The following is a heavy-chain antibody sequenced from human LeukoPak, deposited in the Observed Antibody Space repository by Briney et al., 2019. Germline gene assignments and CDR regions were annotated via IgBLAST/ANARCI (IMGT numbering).Heavy chain of an antibody. CDR3: ARDNGYGDYRDAFDI. Sequence: PGGSLRLSCVASGFTVSSNYMSWVRQAPGKGLEWVSVIYSDGSTYYAESVKDRITISRDNSKNTVYLQMNSLRAEDTAVYYCARDNGYGDYRDAFDIWGQGTMVTVSS. D-gene: IGHD4-17*01. CDR2: IYSDGST. V-gene: IGHV3-53*01. CDR1: GFTVSSNY. J-gene: IGHJ3*02.